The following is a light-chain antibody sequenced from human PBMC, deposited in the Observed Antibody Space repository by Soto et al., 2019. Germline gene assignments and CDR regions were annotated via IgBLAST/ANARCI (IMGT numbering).Light chain of an antibody. V-gene: IGKV1-39*01. J-gene: IGKJ2*01. CDR3: QHSFTPPMYI. Sequence: DIQLTQSPSSLSASVGDRVTITCRASHTIDIYLNWYQQKPGMAPRLLIYAASRLQSGVPSRFRGSGSGTDFTLTITSLQPEDFGTYYCQHSFTPPMYIFGQGTTLEV. CDR2: AAS. CDR1: HTIDIY.